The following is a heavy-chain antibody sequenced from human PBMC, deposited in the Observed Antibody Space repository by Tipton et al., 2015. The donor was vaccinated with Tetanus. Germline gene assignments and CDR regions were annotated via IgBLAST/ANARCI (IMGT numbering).Heavy chain of an antibody. CDR2: ISGAGASA. CDR1: GFTFSSYA. CDR3: ARSEYTITWSRLY. D-gene: IGHD5-12*01. J-gene: IGHJ4*02. V-gene: IGHV3-23*01. Sequence: SLRLSCAASGFTFSSYAMSWVRQAPGKGLEWGSAISGAGASAHYADSVRGRFTISRDNSKNTLYLQMNSLRAEDTAVYYCARSEYTITWSRLYWGQGTLVTVSS.